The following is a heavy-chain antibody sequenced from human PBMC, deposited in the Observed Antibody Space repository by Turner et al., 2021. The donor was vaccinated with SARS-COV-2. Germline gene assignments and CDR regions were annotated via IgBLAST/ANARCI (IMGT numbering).Heavy chain of an antibody. V-gene: IGHV3-30-3*01. D-gene: IGHD5-12*01. CDR1: GFTFSSCG. CDR2: RAYDGSSK. CDR3: AREGAWGDGYPNDY. J-gene: IGHJ4*02. Sequence: QVQLLESGGGVVQPGRSLRLSCAASGFTFSSCGMHWVRQAPGKGLEGVAVRAYDGSSKYYADSVKGRFTISRDNSKNTLYLQMNSLRAEDTAVYYCAREGAWGDGYPNDYWGQGTLVTVSS.